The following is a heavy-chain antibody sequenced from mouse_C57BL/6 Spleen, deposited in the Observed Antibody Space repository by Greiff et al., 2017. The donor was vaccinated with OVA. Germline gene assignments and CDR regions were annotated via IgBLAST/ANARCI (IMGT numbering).Heavy chain of an antibody. V-gene: IGHV1-63*01. CDR1: GYTFTNYW. CDR3: ARWGEGYFDY. Sequence: VQLQQSGAELVRPGTSVKMSCKASGYTFTNYWIGWAKQRPGHGLEWIGDIYPGGGYTNYNEKLKGKATLTADKSSSTAYMQFSSLTSEDSAIYYCARWGEGYFDYWGQGTTLTVSS. CDR2: IYPGGGYT. J-gene: IGHJ2*01.